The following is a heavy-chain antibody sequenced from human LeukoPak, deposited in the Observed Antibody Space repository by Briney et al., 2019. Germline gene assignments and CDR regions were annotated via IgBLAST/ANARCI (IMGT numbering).Heavy chain of an antibody. CDR3: AKGWLELTSGYFDY. V-gene: IGHV3-21*01. J-gene: IGHJ4*02. Sequence: GGSLRLSCAASGFTFSSYSMNWVRQAPGKGLEWFSSISSSSSYIYYADSVKGRFTISRDNAKNSLYLQMNSLRAEDTAVYYCAKGWLELTSGYFDYWGQGTLVTVSS. CDR1: GFTFSSYS. CDR2: ISSSSSYI. D-gene: IGHD1-7*01.